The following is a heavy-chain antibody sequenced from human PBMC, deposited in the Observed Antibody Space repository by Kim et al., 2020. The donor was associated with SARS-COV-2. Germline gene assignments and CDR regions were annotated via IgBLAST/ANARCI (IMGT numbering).Heavy chain of an antibody. CDR2: T. Sequence: TYYADSVKGRFTISRDNCKNTLYLQMNSLRAEDTAVYYCATVVVAATVDYWGQGTLVTVSS. CDR3: ATVVVAATVDY. J-gene: IGHJ4*02. V-gene: IGHV3-23*01. D-gene: IGHD2-15*01.